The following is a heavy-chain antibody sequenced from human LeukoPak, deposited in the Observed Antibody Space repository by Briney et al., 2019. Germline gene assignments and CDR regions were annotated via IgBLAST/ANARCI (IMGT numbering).Heavy chain of an antibody. D-gene: IGHD6-13*01. V-gene: IGHV3-21*01. Sequence: GGSLRLSCAASGFTFSSYSMNWVRQAPGKGLEWVSSISSSSSYIYYAHSVKGRFTVSRDNAENSLSLQMDSLRAEDSAIYHCARGPRNSSSYQYFQHWGQGPLVTVSA. CDR1: GFTFSSYS. CDR2: ISSSSSYI. CDR3: ARGPRNSSSYQYFQH. J-gene: IGHJ1*01.